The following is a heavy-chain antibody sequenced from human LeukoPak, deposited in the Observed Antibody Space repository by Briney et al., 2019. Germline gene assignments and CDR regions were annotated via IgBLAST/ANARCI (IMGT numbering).Heavy chain of an antibody. V-gene: IGHV6-1*01. Sequence: SQTLSLTCAISGDSVSSNSAAWNWIRQSPSRGLGWLGRTYYRSKWYNDYAVSVKSRITINPDTSKNQFSLQLNSVTPEDTAVYYCARGGYSGYDGANWFDPWGQGTLVTVSS. CDR1: GDSVSSNSAA. J-gene: IGHJ5*02. CDR3: ARGGYSGYDGANWFDP. CDR2: TYYRSKWYN. D-gene: IGHD5-12*01.